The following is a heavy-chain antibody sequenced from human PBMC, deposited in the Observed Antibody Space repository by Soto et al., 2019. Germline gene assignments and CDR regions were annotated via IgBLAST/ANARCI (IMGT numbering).Heavy chain of an antibody. V-gene: IGHV1-69*13. D-gene: IGHD3-9*01. J-gene: IGHJ6*02. Sequence: SVKVSCKASVCTFTSYDINWVRQATGQGLEWMGWMNPIFGTANYAQKFQGRVTITADESTSTAYMELSSLRSEDTAVYYCATTLRYFDWLSTRYYYYGMDVWGQGTTVTVSS. CDR2: MNPIFGTA. CDR3: ATTLRYFDWLSTRYYYYGMDV. CDR1: VCTFTSYD.